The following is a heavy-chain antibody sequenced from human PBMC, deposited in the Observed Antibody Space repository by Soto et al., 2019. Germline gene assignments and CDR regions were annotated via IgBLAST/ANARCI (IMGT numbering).Heavy chain of an antibody. Sequence: QVQLVQSGAEVKKPGASVKVSCKASGFTFTTYGFTWVRQAPGQGLEWMGWISAYNGNTNYAQKFQGIVTMTTDTSTSTVYLELRSLTSDDTAVYYCARGGRDGMDVWGQGTTVTLSS. CDR2: ISAYNGNT. D-gene: IGHD3-10*01. J-gene: IGHJ6*02. CDR1: GFTFTTYG. CDR3: ARGGRDGMDV. V-gene: IGHV1-18*01.